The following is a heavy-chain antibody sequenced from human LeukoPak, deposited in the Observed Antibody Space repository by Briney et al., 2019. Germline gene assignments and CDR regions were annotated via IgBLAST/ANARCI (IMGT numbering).Heavy chain of an antibody. D-gene: IGHD6-19*01. CDR2: IYYSGST. CDR3: ARDLVSSGWPIDY. CDR1: GGSISSSSYY. V-gene: IGHV4-39*07. Sequence: SETLSLTCTVSGGSISSSSYYWGWIRQPPGKGLEWIGSIYYSGSTYYNPSLKSRVTISVDTSKNQLSLKLSSVAAADTAVYYCARDLVSSGWPIDYWGQGTLVTVSS. J-gene: IGHJ4*02.